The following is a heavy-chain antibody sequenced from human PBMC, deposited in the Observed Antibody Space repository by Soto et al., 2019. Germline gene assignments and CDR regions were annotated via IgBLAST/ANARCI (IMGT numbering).Heavy chain of an antibody. CDR2: MSRSSRYI. CDR1: GFTFNSYS. V-gene: IGHV3-21*01. J-gene: IGHJ4*02. CDR3: ARGGGVAATLANYFDY. D-gene: IGHD2-15*01. Sequence: GSLRLSCAGSGFTFNSYSMNWVRQAPGKGLEWVSSMSRSSRYIYYADSVKGRFTISRDNAKNSVYLQMNSLRDEDTAVYYCARGGGVAATLANYFDYWGQGTLVTVSS.